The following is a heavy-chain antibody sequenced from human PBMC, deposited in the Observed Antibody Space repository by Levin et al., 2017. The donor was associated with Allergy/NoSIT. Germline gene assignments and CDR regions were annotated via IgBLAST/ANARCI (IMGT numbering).Heavy chain of an antibody. CDR1: GGSISSSSYY. CDR2: FYYSGST. Sequence: KTSETLSLTCTVSGGSISSSSYYWGWIRQPPGKGLEWIGSFYYSGSTYYNPSLKSRVTISVDTSKNQFSLKLSSVTAADTAVYYCARRREYSSSWYGFLYYFDYWGQGTLVTVSS. D-gene: IGHD6-13*01. J-gene: IGHJ4*02. V-gene: IGHV4-39*01. CDR3: ARRREYSSSWYGFLYYFDY.